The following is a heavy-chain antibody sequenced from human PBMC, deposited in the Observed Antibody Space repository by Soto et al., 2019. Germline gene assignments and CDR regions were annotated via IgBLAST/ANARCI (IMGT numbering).Heavy chain of an antibody. CDR1: GFTFSSHG. CDR3: AREQGYGWYRVADY. CDR2: FSYDGINK. J-gene: IGHJ4*02. D-gene: IGHD6-19*01. Sequence: GGSLKLSCAASGFTFSSHGMHWVRLAPGRGLEWVAGFSYDGINKHYGDSVKGRFTISRDNSKNTVSLQMNSLRVEDTAVYYCAREQGYGWYRVADYWGQGTLVTGSS. V-gene: IGHV3-30*03.